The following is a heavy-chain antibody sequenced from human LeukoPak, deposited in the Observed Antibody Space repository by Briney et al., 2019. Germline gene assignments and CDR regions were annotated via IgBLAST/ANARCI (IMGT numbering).Heavy chain of an antibody. CDR3: ARASRLGELSLGY. D-gene: IGHD3-16*02. CDR1: ARSITSGGHY. CDR2: MHYSGTT. J-gene: IGHJ4*02. Sequence: TLSLTCTISARSITSGGHYWSWLRQHPGQGPDWIRYMHYSGTTHYTPSLKSRVTISLGTSKNQFSLQLSSVTAADTAVYYCARASRLGELSLGYWGQGTLVTVSS. V-gene: IGHV4-31*03.